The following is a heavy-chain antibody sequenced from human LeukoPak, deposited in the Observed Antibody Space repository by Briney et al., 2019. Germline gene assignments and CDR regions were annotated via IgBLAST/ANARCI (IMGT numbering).Heavy chain of an antibody. J-gene: IGHJ4*02. CDR2: VVVGSGNT. CDR3: AADRYNWNYVANY. D-gene: IGHD1-7*01. Sequence: SVKVSCKASGFTFTSSAVQWVRQARGQRLEWIGWVVVGSGNTNYAQKFQERVTITRDMSTSTAYMELSSLRSEDTAVYYCAADRYNWNYVANYWGQGTLVTVSS. CDR1: GFTFTSSA. V-gene: IGHV1-58*01.